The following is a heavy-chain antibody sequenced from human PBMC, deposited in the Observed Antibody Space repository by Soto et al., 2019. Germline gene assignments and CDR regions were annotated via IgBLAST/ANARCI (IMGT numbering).Heavy chain of an antibody. D-gene: IGHD4-4*01. J-gene: IGHJ6*02. CDR1: GFTFSSYW. CDR3: ARVPIVTMAYYHFFGMAV. Sequence: PGGSLRLSCAASGFTFSSYWMHWGRQAPGKGLVWVSRINSDGSSTSYADSVKGRFTISRDNAKNTLYLQMNSLRAEDTAVYYCARVPIVTMAYYHFFGMAVWAQGTRVTV. CDR2: INSDGSST. V-gene: IGHV3-74*01.